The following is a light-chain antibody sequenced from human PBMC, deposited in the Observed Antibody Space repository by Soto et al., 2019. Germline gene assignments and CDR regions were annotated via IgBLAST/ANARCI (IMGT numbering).Light chain of an antibody. CDR1: SSNIGSNY. J-gene: IGLJ1*01. CDR2: RNN. CDR3: AAWDDSLSAPYV. Sequence: QSVLTQPPSASGTPGQRVTIPCSGSSSNIGSNYVYWYQQLPGTAPKLLIYRNNQRPSGVPDRFSGSKSGTSASLAISGLRSEDEADYFCAAWDDSLSAPYVFGTGTKLTVL. V-gene: IGLV1-47*01.